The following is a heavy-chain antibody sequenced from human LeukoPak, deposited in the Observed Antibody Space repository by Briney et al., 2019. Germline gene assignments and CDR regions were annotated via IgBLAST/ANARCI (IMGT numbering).Heavy chain of an antibody. CDR1: GFTFSSCA. CDR2: ISGSGGST. D-gene: IGHD2-2*01. V-gene: IGHV3-23*01. CDR3: AKEEGIVVVPAATFDY. Sequence: PGGSLRLSCAASGFTFSSCAMSWVRQAPGKGLEWVSVISGSGGSTYYADSVKGRFTISRDNSKNTLYLQMNSLRAEDTAVYYCAKEEGIVVVPAATFDYWGQGTLVTVSS. J-gene: IGHJ4*02.